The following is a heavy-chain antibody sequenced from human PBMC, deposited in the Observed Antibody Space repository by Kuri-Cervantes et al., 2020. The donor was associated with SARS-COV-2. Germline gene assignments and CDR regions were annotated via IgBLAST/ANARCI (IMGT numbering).Heavy chain of an antibody. CDR2: IYTSGST. J-gene: IGHJ4*02. V-gene: IGHV4-61*02. CDR3: ARDRAPRD. Sequence: SETLSLTCTVSGGSISSGSYYWSWIRQPAGKGLEWIGRIYTSGSTNYNPSLKSRVTISVDTSKNQFSLKLSSVTAADTAVYYCARDRAPRDWGQGTLVTVSS. CDR1: GGSISSGSYY. D-gene: IGHD5-24*01.